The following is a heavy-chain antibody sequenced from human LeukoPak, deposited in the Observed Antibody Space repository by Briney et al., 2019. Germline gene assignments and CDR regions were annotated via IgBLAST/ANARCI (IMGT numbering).Heavy chain of an antibody. CDR1: GYSFNSYW. Sequence: GESLKISCMGSGYSFNSYWIGWVRQVPGKGLEGMGIIYPGDSDTRYSPSFHGQVTISADKPISTAYLKWSSLKASDTAMYHCARTYSSSWLNDYWGQGTLVTVSS. CDR2: IYPGDSDT. D-gene: IGHD6-13*01. J-gene: IGHJ4*02. CDR3: ARTYSSSWLNDY. V-gene: IGHV5-51*01.